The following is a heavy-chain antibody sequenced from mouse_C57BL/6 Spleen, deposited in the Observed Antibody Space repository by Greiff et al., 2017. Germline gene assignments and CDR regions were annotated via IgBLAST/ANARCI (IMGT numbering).Heavy chain of an antibody. CDR2: INYDGSST. CDR3: ARVDEGYFDY. Sequence: VKLMESEGGLVQPGSSMKLSCTASGFTFSDYYMAWVRQVPEKGLEWVANINYDGSSTYYLDSLKSRFIISRDNAKNILYLQMSSLKSEDTATYYCARVDEGYFDYWGQGTTLTVSS. CDR1: GFTFSDYY. J-gene: IGHJ2*01. V-gene: IGHV5-16*01.